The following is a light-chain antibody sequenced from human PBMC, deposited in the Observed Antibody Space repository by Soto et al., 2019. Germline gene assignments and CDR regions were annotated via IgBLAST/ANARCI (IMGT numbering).Light chain of an antibody. CDR2: GAS. V-gene: IGKV3-15*01. CDR3: QQYNNWPHT. Sequence: EIVMTQSPATLSVSPGERATLSCRASQSVSSNLAWYQQKPGQAPRLLIYGASTRATGIPARFSGSGSGPEFTLTISSLQSEGFAVYYCQQYNNWPHTFGQGTKLDIK. J-gene: IGKJ2*01. CDR1: QSVSSN.